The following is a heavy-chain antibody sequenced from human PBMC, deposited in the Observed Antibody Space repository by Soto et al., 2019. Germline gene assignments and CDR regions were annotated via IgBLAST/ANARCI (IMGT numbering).Heavy chain of an antibody. Sequence: PGGSLRLSCAASGFTFSDYYMSWIRQAPGRGLEWVSYISSSGNTRYYADSVKGRFTISRDNAKNSLYLQMNSLRAEDTAVYYCASWIQKIDYWGQGTLVTVSS. CDR1: GFTFSDYY. V-gene: IGHV3-11*01. CDR3: ASWIQKIDY. J-gene: IGHJ4*02. CDR2: ISSSGNTR. D-gene: IGHD5-18*01.